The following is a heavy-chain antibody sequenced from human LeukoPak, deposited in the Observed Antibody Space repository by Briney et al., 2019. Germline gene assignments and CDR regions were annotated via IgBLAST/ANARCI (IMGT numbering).Heavy chain of an antibody. V-gene: IGHV4-4*02. CDR1: GGSISSRYW. CDR2: IYHSGST. J-gene: IGHJ6*02. CDR3: ARNKLLYYDILTGEYYYYGMDV. Sequence: MPSETLSLTCAVSGGSISSRYWWSWVRQPPGKGLEWIGYIYHSGSTYYNPSLKSRVTISVDRSKNQFSLKLSSVTAADTAVYYCARNKLLYYDILTGEYYYYGMDVWGQGTTVTVSS. D-gene: IGHD3-9*01.